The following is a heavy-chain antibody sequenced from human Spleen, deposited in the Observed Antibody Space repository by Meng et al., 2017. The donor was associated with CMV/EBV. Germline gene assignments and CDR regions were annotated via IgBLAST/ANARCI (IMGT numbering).Heavy chain of an antibody. J-gene: IGHJ6*02. CDR3: ASRTAAGSIYYYYGMDV. V-gene: IGHV3-30*04. CDR1: GFTFSSYA. Sequence: GESLKISCAASGFTFSSYAIHWVRRAPGKGLEWVAVISYDGGNKYYADSVKGRFTISRDNSKNTLYLQMNSLRPEDTAVYYCASRTAAGSIYYYYGMDVWGQGTTVTVSS. CDR2: ISYDGGNK. D-gene: IGHD6-13*01.